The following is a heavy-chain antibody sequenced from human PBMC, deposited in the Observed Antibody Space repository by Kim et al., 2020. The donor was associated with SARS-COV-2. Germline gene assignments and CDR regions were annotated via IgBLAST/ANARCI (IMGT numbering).Heavy chain of an antibody. CDR2: A. CDR3: ARDNPQRGMDV. V-gene: IGHV1-69*04. J-gene: IGHJ6*02. Sequence: ANYAQKFQGRVTITADKSTSTAYMELSSLRSEDTAVYYCARDNPQRGMDVWGQGTTVTVSS.